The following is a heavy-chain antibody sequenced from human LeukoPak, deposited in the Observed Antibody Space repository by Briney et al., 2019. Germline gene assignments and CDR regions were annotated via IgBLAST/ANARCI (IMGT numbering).Heavy chain of an antibody. D-gene: IGHD3-16*01. J-gene: IGHJ5*02. Sequence: PGGSLRLSCAASGFTFSSYGMSWVRQAPGKGLEWVSPISGSGGSTYYADSVKGRFTISRDNSKNTLYLQMNSLRAEDTAVYYCAKDKWTMITFGGVSGNWFDPWGQGTLVTVSS. CDR2: ISGSGGST. CDR3: AKDKWTMITFGGVSGNWFDP. CDR1: GFTFSSYG. V-gene: IGHV3-23*01.